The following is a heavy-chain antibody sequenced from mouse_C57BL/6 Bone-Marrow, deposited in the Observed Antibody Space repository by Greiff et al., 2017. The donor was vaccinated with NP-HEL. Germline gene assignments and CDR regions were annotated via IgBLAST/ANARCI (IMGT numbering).Heavy chain of an antibody. D-gene: IGHD1-1*01. J-gene: IGHJ3*01. CDR1: GYTFTRYG. CDR3: ARSDYYGSSLFAY. Sequence: QVQLQQSGAELARPGASVKLSCKASGYTFTRYGISWVKQRTGQGLAWIGEIYPRLVNTYYNENVKGKATLTADKSSSTAYMELRSLTSEDSAVYFCARSDYYGSSLFAYWGQGTLVTVSA. V-gene: IGHV1-81*01. CDR2: IYPRLVNT.